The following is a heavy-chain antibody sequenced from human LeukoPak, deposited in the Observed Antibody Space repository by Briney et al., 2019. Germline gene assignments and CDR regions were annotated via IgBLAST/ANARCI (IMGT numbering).Heavy chain of an antibody. D-gene: IGHD4-17*01. J-gene: IGHJ2*01. CDR2: IYYSGST. Sequence: SETLSLTCTVSGGSVSSGGYDWGWLRQQPGKGLEWIGYIYYSGSTYYNPSLKSRVTISVDTSKNQFSLKLSSVTAADTAVYYCARSPRPDYGDPFDLWGRGTLVTVSS. CDR1: GGSVSSGGYD. V-gene: IGHV4-31*03. CDR3: ARSPRPDYGDPFDL.